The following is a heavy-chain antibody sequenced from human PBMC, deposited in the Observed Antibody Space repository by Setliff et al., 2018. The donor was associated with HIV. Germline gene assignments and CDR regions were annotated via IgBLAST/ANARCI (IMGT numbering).Heavy chain of an antibody. Sequence: GASVKVSCKTSAYTFNSYYMHWIRQAPGQGLEWRGLIGPSGSSTTYAQNFQGRVTMSRDTSTNTVYMELSSLRSEDTAVYYCARDHIAARSVDYWGQGTLVTVSS. J-gene: IGHJ4*02. V-gene: IGHV1-46*02. CDR2: IGPSGSST. CDR1: AYTFNSYY. CDR3: ARDHIAARSVDY. D-gene: IGHD6-6*01.